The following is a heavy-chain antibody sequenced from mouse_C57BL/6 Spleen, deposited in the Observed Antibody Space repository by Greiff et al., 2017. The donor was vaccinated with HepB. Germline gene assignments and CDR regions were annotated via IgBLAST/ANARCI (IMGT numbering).Heavy chain of an antibody. Sequence: VKLQESGAELVRPGASVTLSCKASGYTFTDYEMHWVKQTPVHGLEWIGAIDPETGGTAYNQKFKGKAILTADKSSSTAYMELRSLTSEDSAVYYCTRREFQLDYFDYWGQGTTLTVSS. CDR1: GYTFTDYE. J-gene: IGHJ2*01. CDR3: TRREFQLDYFDY. D-gene: IGHD3-1*01. CDR2: IDPETGGT. V-gene: IGHV1-15*01.